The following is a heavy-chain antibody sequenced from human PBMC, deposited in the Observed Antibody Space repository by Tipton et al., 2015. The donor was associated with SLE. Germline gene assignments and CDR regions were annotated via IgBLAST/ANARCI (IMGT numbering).Heavy chain of an antibody. CDR1: GYSFTSYW. Sequence: QLVQSGAEVKKPGESLKISCKGSGYSFTSYWIGWVRQMPGKGLEWMGIIYPGDSDTRYSPSFQGQVTISADKSISTAYLQWSSLKASDTAMYYCASHLPYYDFWSGYHAFDIWGQGTMVTVSS. D-gene: IGHD3-3*01. J-gene: IGHJ3*02. CDR2: IYPGDSDT. V-gene: IGHV5-51*03. CDR3: ASHLPYYDFWSGYHAFDI.